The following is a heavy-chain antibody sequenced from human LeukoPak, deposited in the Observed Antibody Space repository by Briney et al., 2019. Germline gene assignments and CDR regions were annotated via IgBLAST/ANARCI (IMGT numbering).Heavy chain of an antibody. CDR3: ARLLWFGELNPDFDY. D-gene: IGHD3-10*01. CDR2: INPNSGGT. V-gene: IGHV1-2*02. J-gene: IGHJ4*02. Sequence: ASVKVSCKASGYTFTGYYMHWVRQAPGQGLEWMGWINPNSGGTNYAQKFQGRVTMTRDTSISTAYMELSRLRSDGTAVYYCARLLWFGELNPDFDYWGQGTLVTVSS. CDR1: GYTFTGYY.